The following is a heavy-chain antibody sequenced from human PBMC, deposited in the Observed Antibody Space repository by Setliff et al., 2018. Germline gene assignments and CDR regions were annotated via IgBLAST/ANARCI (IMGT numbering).Heavy chain of an antibody. D-gene: IGHD3-10*01. CDR2: INAGNGNT. J-gene: IGHJ4*02. Sequence: ASVKVSCKASGYTFTSYAMHWVRQAPGQRLEWMGWINAGNGNTKYSQKFQGRVTITRDTSASTAYMELSGLRSEDTAVYYCATGITMVRTFDYWGQGTLVTVSS. V-gene: IGHV1-3*01. CDR1: GYTFTSYA. CDR3: ATGITMVRTFDY.